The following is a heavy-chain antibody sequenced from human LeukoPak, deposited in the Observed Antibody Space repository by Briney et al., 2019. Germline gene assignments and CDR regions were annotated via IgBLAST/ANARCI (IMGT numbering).Heavy chain of an antibody. Sequence: SVKVSCKASGGTFSSYAISWVRQAPGQGLEWMGGIIPIFGTANYAQKFQGSGTITADESTSTAYMELSSLRSEDTALYYCARYQSYDSSGYPVDYWGQGTLVTVSS. CDR1: GGTFSSYA. J-gene: IGHJ4*02. D-gene: IGHD3-22*01. CDR2: IIPIFGTA. CDR3: ARYQSYDSSGYPVDY. V-gene: IGHV1-69*13.